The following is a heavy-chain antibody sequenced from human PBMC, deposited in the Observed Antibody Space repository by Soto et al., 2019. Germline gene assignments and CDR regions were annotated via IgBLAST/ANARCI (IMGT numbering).Heavy chain of an antibody. D-gene: IGHD2-21*02. CDR3: ARWESGDWYLGI. Sequence: EVQLVESGGGLVQPGGSLRLPCAASGFALSGYWMTWVRQAPGKGLEWVASINPDGTLKYYVDSVKGRFTISRDNADNSLFLQMISLRVEDTAVYYCARWESGDWYLGIWGQGTLVTVSS. V-gene: IGHV3-7*03. J-gene: IGHJ4*02. CDR1: GFALSGYW. CDR2: INPDGTLK.